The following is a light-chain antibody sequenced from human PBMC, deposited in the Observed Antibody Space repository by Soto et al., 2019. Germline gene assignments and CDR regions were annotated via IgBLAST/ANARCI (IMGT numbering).Light chain of an antibody. CDR2: DAS. J-gene: IGKJ4*01. Sequence: EIVLTQSPATLSLSPGERATLSCRASQSVSSYLAWYQQKPGQAPRLLIYDASSRATGIPARFSGSGSGTDFTLTISSLEPEDFAVYYCQQRNTPLTFGGGTKVEIK. CDR1: QSVSSY. V-gene: IGKV3-11*01. CDR3: QQRNTPLT.